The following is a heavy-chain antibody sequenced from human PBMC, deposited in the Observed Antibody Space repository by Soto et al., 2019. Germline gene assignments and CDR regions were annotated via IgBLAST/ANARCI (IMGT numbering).Heavy chain of an antibody. J-gene: IGHJ6*02. CDR1: GGSISSYY. V-gene: IGHV4-59*01. CDR3: ARTRLRPIFYCGMDV. D-gene: IGHD4-17*01. Sequence: PSETLSLTCTVSGGSISSYYWSWIRQPPGKGLEWIGYIYYSGSTNYNPSLKSRVTISVDTSKNQFSLKLSSVTAADTAVYYCARTRLRPIFYCGMDVWGQGTTVTVYS. CDR2: IYYSGST.